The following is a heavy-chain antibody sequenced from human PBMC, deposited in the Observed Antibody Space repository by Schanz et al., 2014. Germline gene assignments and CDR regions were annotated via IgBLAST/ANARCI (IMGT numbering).Heavy chain of an antibody. J-gene: IGHJ3*01. CDR2: LSSSGKTI. D-gene: IGHD3-16*01. Sequence: QVQLVESGGGLVKPGGSLRLSCAASGFTFSDFYMSWIRQAPGKGLEWVSYLSSSGKTIYSADSVQGRFTISRDNAKNSLYLQVNSLRAEDTAVYYCARDRGALINHNDALDLWGQGTMVSVSS. CDR3: ARDRGALINHNDALDL. CDR1: GFTFSDFY. V-gene: IGHV3-11*01.